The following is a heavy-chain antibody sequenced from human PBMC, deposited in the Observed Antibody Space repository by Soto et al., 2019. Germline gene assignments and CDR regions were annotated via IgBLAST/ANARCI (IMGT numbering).Heavy chain of an antibody. CDR2: INHSGST. Sequence: SETLSLTCAVYGGSFSGYYWSWIRQPPGKGLEWIGEINHSGSTNYNPSLKSRVTISVDTSKNQFSLKLSSVTAEVTAVYYCARDPDYDPAWGQGTLVTVSS. D-gene: IGHD4-17*01. J-gene: IGHJ4*02. CDR3: ARDPDYDPA. CDR1: GGSFSGYY. V-gene: IGHV4-34*01.